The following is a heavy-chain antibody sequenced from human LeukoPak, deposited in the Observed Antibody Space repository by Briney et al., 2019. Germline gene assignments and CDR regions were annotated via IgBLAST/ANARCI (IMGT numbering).Heavy chain of an antibody. J-gene: IGHJ4*02. Sequence: GGSLRLSCAASGFTFDDYAMHRVRQAPGKGLEWVSLISGDGGSTYYADSVKGRFTISRDNSKNSLYLQMDSLRTEDTALYYCAKDWYYDSSGYPTNWGQGTLVTVSS. D-gene: IGHD3-22*01. CDR2: ISGDGGST. CDR3: AKDWYYDSSGYPTN. CDR1: GFTFDDYA. V-gene: IGHV3-43*02.